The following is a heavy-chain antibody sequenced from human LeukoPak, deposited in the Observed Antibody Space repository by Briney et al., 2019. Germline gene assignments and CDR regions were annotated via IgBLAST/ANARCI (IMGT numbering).Heavy chain of an antibody. J-gene: IGHJ6*02. CDR3: ALGYCSGGNCPYYSYGMDV. CDR2: IYYSGAT. D-gene: IGHD2-15*01. Sequence: PSQTLSLTCTVSGGSISTGGLFWTWIRQHPGKGLEWIGYIYYSGATSYNPSLQSRLTMSVDTSKNQFSLKLSSVTAADTAVYYCALGYCSGGNCPYYSYGMDVWGQGTTVTVSS. CDR1: GGSISTGGLF. V-gene: IGHV4-31*03.